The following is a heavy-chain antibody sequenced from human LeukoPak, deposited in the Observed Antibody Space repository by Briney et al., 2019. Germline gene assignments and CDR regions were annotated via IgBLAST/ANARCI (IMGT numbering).Heavy chain of an antibody. CDR3: AREGDLDAFAN. CDR2: IYSGDST. V-gene: IGHV3-53*01. D-gene: IGHD2-21*02. CDR1: GFTVSYSY. J-gene: IGHJ3*02. Sequence: GGSLRLSCAASGFTVSYSYMNWVRQAPGKGLEWVSVIYSGDSTYYADSVKGRFTISRDNSENTLYLQMNSLRAEDTAVYYCAREGDLDAFANWGQGTMVTVSS.